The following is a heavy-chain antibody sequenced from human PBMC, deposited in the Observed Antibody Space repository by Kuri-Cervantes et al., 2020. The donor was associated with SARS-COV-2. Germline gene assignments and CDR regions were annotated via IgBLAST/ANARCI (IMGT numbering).Heavy chain of an antibody. CDR2: ISAYNGNT. CDR1: GYTFTGYC. CDR3: ARAGAEVTSHFDY. V-gene: IGHV1-18*04. J-gene: IGHJ4*02. D-gene: IGHD2-21*02. Sequence: ASVKVSCKASGYTFTGYCMHWVRQAPGQGLEWMGWISAYNGNTNYAQKLQGRVTMTTDTSTSTAYMELRSLRSDDTAVYYCARAGAEVTSHFDYWGQGTLVTVSS.